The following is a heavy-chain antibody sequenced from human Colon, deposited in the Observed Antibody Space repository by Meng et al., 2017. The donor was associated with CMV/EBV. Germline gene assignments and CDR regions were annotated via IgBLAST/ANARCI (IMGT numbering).Heavy chain of an antibody. D-gene: IGHD2-8*01. J-gene: IGHJ6*02. CDR1: GFIFGDYY. CDR3: ARDRWCTRTKCDKFGDYGMDV. V-gene: IGHV3-11*04. CDR2: ISSLASTT. Sequence: GESLKISCVGSGFIFGDYYMSWVRQAPGKGLEWISYISSLASTTHYADSVKGRFTISRDNAKNSLFLEMNSLRAEDTAVYYCARDRWCTRTKCDKFGDYGMDVWGQGTTVTVSS.